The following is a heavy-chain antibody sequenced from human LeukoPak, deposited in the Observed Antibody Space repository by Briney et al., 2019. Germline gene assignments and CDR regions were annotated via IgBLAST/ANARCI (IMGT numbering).Heavy chain of an antibody. CDR3: VKDRHGSSSVWFDP. Sequence: GGSLRLSCAASGFTFSSYGMHWVRQAPGKGLEWVAVISYDGSNKYYADSVKGRFTISRDNSKNTLYLQMSSLRAEDTAVYYCVKDRHGSSSVWFDPWGQGTLVTVSS. V-gene: IGHV3-30*18. J-gene: IGHJ5*02. D-gene: IGHD6-6*01. CDR1: GFTFSSYG. CDR2: ISYDGSNK.